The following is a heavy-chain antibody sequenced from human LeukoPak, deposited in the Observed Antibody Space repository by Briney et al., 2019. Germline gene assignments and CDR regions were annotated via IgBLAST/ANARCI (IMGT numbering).Heavy chain of an antibody. D-gene: IGHD2-15*01. CDR3: ARERGYCGARTCYLFEY. CDR1: GYTFTSYY. V-gene: IGHV1-46*01. Sequence: ASVKVSCTVSGYTFTSYYMHWVRQAPGHGLEWMGLINPSGGTTTHAQKFQGRVTLTSGTSTSKVYMELSSLTSEDTAVYYCARERGYCGARTCYLFEYWGQGTLVTVSS. CDR2: INPSGGTT. J-gene: IGHJ4*02.